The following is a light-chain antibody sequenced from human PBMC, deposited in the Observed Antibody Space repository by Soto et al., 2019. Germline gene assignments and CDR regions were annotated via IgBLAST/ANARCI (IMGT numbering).Light chain of an antibody. J-gene: IGKJ1*01. CDR2: GAS. V-gene: IGKV3-20*01. CDR1: QSVSSSY. CDR3: QQYGSSPPWT. Sequence: EIVLTQSPGTLSLSPGERATLSCRASQSVSSSYLAWYQQKPGQAPRLLIYGASSRATGIPDRFSGSGSGPDFTLSISRLEPEDFAVYYCQQYGSSPPWTFGQGTKVEIK.